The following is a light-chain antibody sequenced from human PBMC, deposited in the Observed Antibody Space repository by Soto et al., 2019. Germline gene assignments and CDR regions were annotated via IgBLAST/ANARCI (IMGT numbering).Light chain of an antibody. CDR3: QHYNSYSEA. CDR1: QTISSW. J-gene: IGKJ1*01. CDR2: KAS. V-gene: IGKV1-5*03. Sequence: IQLTQSPSTLSGALGHIATITFGASQTISSWLAWYQQKPGKAPKLLIYKASTLKSGVPSRFSGSGSGTEFTLTISSLQPDDFATYYCQHYNSYSEAFGQGTKVDI.